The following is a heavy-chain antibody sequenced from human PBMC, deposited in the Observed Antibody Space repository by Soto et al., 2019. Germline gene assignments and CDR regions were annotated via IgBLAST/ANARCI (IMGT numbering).Heavy chain of an antibody. J-gene: IGHJ4*02. CDR3: ASGTGSGSYLVDS. CDR1: GFTFSTYA. Sequence: QVQLVESGGGVVQPGRSLRLSCVVSGFTFSTYAMHWVRQAPGKGLEWVALMSYDGSNKHHADSVKGRFTISRDNSKNTRALEMNSLRDEDTAVYYCASGTGSGSYLVDSWGQGTLVSVSS. D-gene: IGHD3-10*01. CDR2: MSYDGSNK. V-gene: IGHV3-30-3*01.